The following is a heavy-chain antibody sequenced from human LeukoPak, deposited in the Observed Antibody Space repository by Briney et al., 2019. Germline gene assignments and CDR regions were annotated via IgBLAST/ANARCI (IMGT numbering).Heavy chain of an antibody. J-gene: IGHJ4*02. CDR3: ARVTRMVITASDY. D-gene: IGHD4/OR15-4a*01. Sequence: SETLSLTCTVSGGSINSYYWSWIRQPPGKGLEWIGYIYYSGSTNYNPSLKSRVTISVDTSKNQFSLKLSSATAADTAVYYCARVTRMVITASDYWGQGTLVTVSS. CDR1: GGSINSYY. CDR2: IYYSGST. V-gene: IGHV4-59*01.